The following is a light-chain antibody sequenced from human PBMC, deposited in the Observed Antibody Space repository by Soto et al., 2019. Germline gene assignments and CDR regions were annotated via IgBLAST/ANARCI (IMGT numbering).Light chain of an antibody. J-gene: IGLJ1*01. V-gene: IGLV2-14*01. Sequence: QSVLTQPASVSGSPGQSITISCTGSSSDVGAYHFVSWYQHHPGKAPKLILYEVTARPSGVSSRFSGSKSRNTASLTISGLKADDEVNYYCSSFTSSNTPYVFGTGTKVT. CDR1: SSDVGAYHF. CDR2: EVT. CDR3: SSFTSSNTPYV.